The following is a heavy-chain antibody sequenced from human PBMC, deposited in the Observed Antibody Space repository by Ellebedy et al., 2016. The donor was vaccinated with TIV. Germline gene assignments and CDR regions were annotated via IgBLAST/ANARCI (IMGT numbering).Heavy chain of an antibody. CDR1: EFTFSSYA. V-gene: IGHV3-30-3*01. CDR3: ARAPPGSGPDY. Sequence: GGSLRLSXAASEFTFSSYATHWVRQAPGKGLEWVAVISYDGNNKYYADSVKGRFIISRDNSNNTLYLQMNSLRAEDTAVYYCARAPPGSGPDYWGQGTLVTVSS. D-gene: IGHD6-19*01. CDR2: ISYDGNNK. J-gene: IGHJ4*02.